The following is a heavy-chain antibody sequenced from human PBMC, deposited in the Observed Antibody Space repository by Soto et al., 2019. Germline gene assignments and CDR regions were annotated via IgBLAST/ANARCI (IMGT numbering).Heavy chain of an antibody. CDR3: AGYSAASGTYYFDY. D-gene: IGHD6-13*01. V-gene: IGHV4-4*02. Sequence: SETLSLTCAFSGDSIIGTHWWSWVRRPPGKGLEFIGETHHSRGTNYNPSLRSRVTMSLDKSKNQLSLILYSVTAADTGVYYCAGYSAASGTYYFDYGGKGPLVPVP. CDR2: THHSRGT. J-gene: IGHJ4*01. CDR1: GDSIIGTHW.